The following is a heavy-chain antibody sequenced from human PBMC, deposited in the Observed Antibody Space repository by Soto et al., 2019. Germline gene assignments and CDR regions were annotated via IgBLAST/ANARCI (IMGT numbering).Heavy chain of an antibody. CDR3: AKDRPGGIVVVVAATDFDY. V-gene: IGHV3-30*18. Sequence: QVQLVESGGGVVQPGRSLRLSCAASGFTFSSYGMHWVRQAPGKGLEWVAVISYDGSNKYYADSVKGRFTISRDNSKNTLYLQMNSLRAEDTAVYYCAKDRPGGIVVVVAATDFDYWGQGTLSPSPQ. CDR1: GFTFSSYG. CDR2: ISYDGSNK. J-gene: IGHJ4*02. D-gene: IGHD2-15*01.